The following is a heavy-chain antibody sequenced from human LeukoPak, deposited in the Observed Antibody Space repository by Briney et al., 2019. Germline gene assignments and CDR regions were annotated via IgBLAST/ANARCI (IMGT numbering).Heavy chain of an antibody. CDR3: ARGQKYRNGYTVTELGSGYFDY. Sequence: PSETLSLTCSVSGGSISSYYWSWIRQPPGKGLEWIGYIYYSGETNYNPSLKSRVTISVDTSKNQFSLTLSSVTAADTAVYYCARGQKYRNGYTVTELGSGYFDYWGQGTLVTVSS. V-gene: IGHV4-59*01. D-gene: IGHD5-18*01. J-gene: IGHJ4*02. CDR1: GGSISSYY. CDR2: IYYSGET.